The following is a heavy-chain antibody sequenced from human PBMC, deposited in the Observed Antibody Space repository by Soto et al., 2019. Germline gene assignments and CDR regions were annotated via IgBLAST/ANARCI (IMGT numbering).Heavy chain of an antibody. D-gene: IGHD1-26*01. CDR3: ARHGRYYNAYTGVYSAYGVND. J-gene: IGHJ6*02. CDR1: GYTFTNYG. V-gene: IGHV1-18*01. CDR2: INGDNGDT. Sequence: VQLVQSGAEVKQPGASVKVSCKASGYTFTNYGVTWVRQAPGQGLEWMGWINGDNGDTHYAQNVQGKATMTTDKSTRTSYMELRSLKYADTAVYYCARHGRYYNAYTGVYSAYGVNDWGQGTTITVSS.